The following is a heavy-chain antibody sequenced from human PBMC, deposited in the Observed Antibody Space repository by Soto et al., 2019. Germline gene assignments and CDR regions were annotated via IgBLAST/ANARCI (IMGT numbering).Heavy chain of an antibody. D-gene: IGHD5-12*01. CDR1: GFTFSSYA. CDR2: ISGSGGST. Sequence: EVQLLESGGGLVQPGGSLRLSCAASGFTFSSYAMSWVRQAPGKGLEWVSAISGSGGSTYYADSVKGRFTISRDNSKNTLYLQMSSLRAEDTAVYYCASLRDGYNSPYWGQGTLVTVSS. CDR3: ASLRDGYNSPY. J-gene: IGHJ4*02. V-gene: IGHV3-23*01.